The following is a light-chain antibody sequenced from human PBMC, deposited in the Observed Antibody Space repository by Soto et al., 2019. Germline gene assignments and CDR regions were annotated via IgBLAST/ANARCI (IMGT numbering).Light chain of an antibody. J-gene: IGLJ2*01. Sequence: QSALIQPPSASGPPGQSVTISCSGSSSNIGSNVVNWYQQLPGTAPKLLIYNNNQRPSGVPDRFSGSKSGTSASLAISGLQSEDETDYYCAAWDDSLNGVLFGGGTKLTVL. V-gene: IGLV1-44*01. CDR2: NNN. CDR3: AAWDDSLNGVL. CDR1: SSNIGSNV.